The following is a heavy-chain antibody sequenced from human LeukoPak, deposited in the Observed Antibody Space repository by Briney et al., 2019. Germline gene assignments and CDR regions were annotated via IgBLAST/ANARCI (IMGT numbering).Heavy chain of an antibody. J-gene: IGHJ3*02. Sequence: PGRSLRLSCAASGFSFSSYTMHWVRQAPPGKGLEWVAVISYDGSNKYYADSVKGRFTISRDNSKNTLYLQVNSLRAEDTAVYYCAKYRTAIVVGWLGDAFDIWGRGTMVTVSS. CDR3: AKYRTAIVVGWLGDAFDI. CDR2: ISYDGSNK. V-gene: IGHV3-30*18. D-gene: IGHD2-21*01. CDR1: GFSFSSYT.